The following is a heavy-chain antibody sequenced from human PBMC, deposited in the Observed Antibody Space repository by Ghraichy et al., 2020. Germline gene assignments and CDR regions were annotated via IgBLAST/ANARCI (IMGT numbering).Heavy chain of an antibody. CDR2: INSDGSST. J-gene: IGHJ6*02. CDR1: GFTFSSYW. D-gene: IGHD1-26*01. Sequence: GGSLRLSCAASGFTFSSYWMHWVRQAPGKGLVWVSRINSDGSSTSYADSVKGRFTISRDNAKNTLHLQMNSLRAEDTAVYYCARDSIVGATFDYYYYGMDVWGQGTTVTVSS. CDR3: ARDSIVGATFDYYYYGMDV. V-gene: IGHV3-74*01.